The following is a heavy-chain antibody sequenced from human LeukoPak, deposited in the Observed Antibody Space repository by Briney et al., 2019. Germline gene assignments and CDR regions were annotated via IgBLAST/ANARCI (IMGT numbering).Heavy chain of an antibody. J-gene: IGHJ4*02. CDR1: GFTFSDYY. V-gene: IGHV3-11*04. CDR2: ISSSSSII. Sequence: GGSLRLSCAASGFTFSDYYMSWMRQAPGKGLEWVSYISSSSSIIYYADSVKGRFTISRDNAKNSLYLQMNSLRDEDTAVYYCARGSGSPELRGQGTLVTVSS. D-gene: IGHD3-10*01. CDR3: ARGSGSPEL.